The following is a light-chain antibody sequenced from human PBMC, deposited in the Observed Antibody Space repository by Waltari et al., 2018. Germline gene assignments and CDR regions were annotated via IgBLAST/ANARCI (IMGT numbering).Light chain of an antibody. CDR2: GAF. V-gene: IGKV3-15*01. J-gene: IGKJ4*01. CDR3: QQYNYWPPLT. CDR1: QSVNSN. Sequence: EILMTQSPATLSVSPGESATLSCRASQSVNSNLAWYQQKPGQAPRLLISGAFTRATGIPARFSGTGSGTEFTLTITSLQSEDFATYYCQQYNYWPPLTFGGGTKVEI.